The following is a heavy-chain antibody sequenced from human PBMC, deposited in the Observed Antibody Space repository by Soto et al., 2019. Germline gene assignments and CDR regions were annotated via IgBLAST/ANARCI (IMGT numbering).Heavy chain of an antibody. D-gene: IGHD4-17*01. CDR2: INPSGGST. Sequence: QVQLVQSGAEVKKPGASVKVSCKASGYTFTNYYIHWVRQAPGQGLEWMGIINPSGGSTSYEQKFQGRVTMPRDTSTSTVYMELSSLRSEDTAMYYCTKGSFTVTKHYMDVWGKGTTVTVSS. V-gene: IGHV1-46*03. J-gene: IGHJ6*03. CDR3: TKGSFTVTKHYMDV. CDR1: GYTFTNYY.